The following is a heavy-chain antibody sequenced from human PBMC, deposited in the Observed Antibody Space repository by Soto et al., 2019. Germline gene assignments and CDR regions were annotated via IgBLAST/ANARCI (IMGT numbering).Heavy chain of an antibody. V-gene: IGHV4-59*01. Sequence: PAETLSLTCTVSGGSISSYYWSWIRQPPGKGLEWIGYIYYSGSTNYNPSLKSRVTISVDTSKNQFSLKLSSVTAADTAVYYCARDESEECCAFDIWGQGTMVTVSS. D-gene: IGHD3-3*01. CDR1: GGSISSYY. J-gene: IGHJ3*02. CDR2: IYYSGST. CDR3: ARDESEECCAFDI.